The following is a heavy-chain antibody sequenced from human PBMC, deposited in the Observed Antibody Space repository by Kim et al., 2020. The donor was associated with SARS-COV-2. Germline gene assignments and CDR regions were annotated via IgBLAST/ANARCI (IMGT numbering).Heavy chain of an antibody. CDR2: ST. V-gene: IGHV4-59*01. J-gene: IGHJ5*02. Sequence: STNYNPSLRSRVTRSVDTSKNQFSLKLSSVTAADTAVYYCASSRDGWFDPWGQGTLVTVSS. CDR3: ASSRDGWFDP. D-gene: IGHD4-17*01.